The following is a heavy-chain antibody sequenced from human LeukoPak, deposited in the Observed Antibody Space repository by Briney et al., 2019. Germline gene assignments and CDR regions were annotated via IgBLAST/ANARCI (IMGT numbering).Heavy chain of an antibody. J-gene: IGHJ4*02. D-gene: IGHD3-9*01. V-gene: IGHV3-30*02. CDR2: IRYDVSNK. CDR3: AKAPYYDILTGLDY. Sequence: GGSLRLSCAAYGFTFSSYGMHWVRQAPGKGLEWVAFIRYDVSNKYYADSVKGRFTISRDNSKNTLYLQMNSLRAEDTAVYYCAKAPYYDILTGLDYWGQGTLVTVSS. CDR1: GFTFSSYG.